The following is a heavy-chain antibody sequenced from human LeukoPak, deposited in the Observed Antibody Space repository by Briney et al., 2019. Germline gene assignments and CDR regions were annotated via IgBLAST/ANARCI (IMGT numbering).Heavy chain of an antibody. Sequence: GGSLRLSCAASGFTFTTYWMSWVRQAPGKGLEWVANIKQDGSVKYYVDSVKGQFTISRDNAKNSLYLQMSSLRVEDTAVYYCARIGYSSSSFDYRGQGTLVTVSS. D-gene: IGHD6-6*01. CDR1: GFTFTTYW. CDR3: ARIGYSSSSFDY. CDR2: IKQDGSVK. J-gene: IGHJ4*02. V-gene: IGHV3-7*01.